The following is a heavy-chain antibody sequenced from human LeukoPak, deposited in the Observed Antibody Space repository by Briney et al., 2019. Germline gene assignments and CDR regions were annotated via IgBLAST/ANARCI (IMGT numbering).Heavy chain of an antibody. J-gene: IGHJ4*02. Sequence: GGSLRLSCAASGFTFSSYGMSWVRQAPGKGLEWVSAISGSGGSTYYADSVKGRFTISRDDAKNSLYLQMNSLRDEDTAVYYCARLPELPGFGDYWGQGALVTVSS. CDR2: ISGSGGST. CDR3: ARLPELPGFGDY. D-gene: IGHD2-21*01. V-gene: IGHV3-23*01. CDR1: GFTFSSYG.